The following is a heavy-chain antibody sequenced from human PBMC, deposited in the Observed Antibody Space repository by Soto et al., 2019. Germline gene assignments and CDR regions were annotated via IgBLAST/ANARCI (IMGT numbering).Heavy chain of an antibody. J-gene: IGHJ6*02. V-gene: IGHV3-23*01. CDR2: ISGSGGST. CDR1: GFTFSSYA. CDR3: AKGQGGYDGYYYGMDV. D-gene: IGHD5-12*01. Sequence: GXSLILSCAASGFTFSSYAMSCVRQAPLKGLERVSAISGSGGSTYYADSVKGRFTISRDNSKNTLYLQMTSLRAEDTAVYYCAKGQGGYDGYYYGMDVWGQGTTVTVSS.